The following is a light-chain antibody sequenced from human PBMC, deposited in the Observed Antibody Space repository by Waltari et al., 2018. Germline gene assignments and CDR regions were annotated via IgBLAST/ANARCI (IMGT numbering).Light chain of an antibody. J-gene: IGLJ2*01. CDR1: DSDIGSYKY. V-gene: IGLV2-14*01. Sequence: SALTQPASVSGSPGESITISFTGTDSDIGSYKYVSWYQQYPGKAPKLLIYDVYARPSGVSNRFSGSKSVNTASLTISGLQAEDEAEYFCSSYTSISTVIFGGGTKVSVL. CDR2: DVY. CDR3: SSYTSISTVI.